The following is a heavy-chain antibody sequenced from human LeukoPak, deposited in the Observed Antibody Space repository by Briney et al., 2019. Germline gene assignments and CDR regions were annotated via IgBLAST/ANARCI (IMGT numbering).Heavy chain of an antibody. V-gene: IGHV3-53*01. D-gene: IGHD2-2*01. CDR2: IYSGGDT. Sequence: GGSLRLSCAASGFTVSRNYMSWVRQAPGKGLEWDSVIYSGGDTYYADSVKGRFTISRDISKNTLYLQMNNLRAEDTAFYYCARSPPASPFDYWGQGTLVTVSS. CDR1: GFTVSRNY. CDR3: ARSPPASPFDY. J-gene: IGHJ4*02.